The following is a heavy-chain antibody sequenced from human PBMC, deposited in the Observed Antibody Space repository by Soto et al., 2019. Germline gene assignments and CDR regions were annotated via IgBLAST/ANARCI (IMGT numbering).Heavy chain of an antibody. Sequence: PSETLSLTCTVSGGSISSYYWSWIRQPPGKGLEWIGYIYYSGSTNYNPSLKSRVTISVDTSKNQFSLKLSSVTAADTAVYYCARQSAAGTFGYYYYMDVWGKGTTVTVSS. CDR3: ARQSAAGTFGYYYYMDV. CDR2: IYYSGST. CDR1: GGSISSYY. J-gene: IGHJ6*03. V-gene: IGHV4-59*08. D-gene: IGHD6-19*01.